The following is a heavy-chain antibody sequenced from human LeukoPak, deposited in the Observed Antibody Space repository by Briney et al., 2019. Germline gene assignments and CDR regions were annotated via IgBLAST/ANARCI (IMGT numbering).Heavy chain of an antibody. D-gene: IGHD3-22*01. CDR1: GFTFRSDA. CDR2: ITSRGEST. V-gene: IGHV3-23*01. Sequence: GESLRLYCAASGFTFRSDAMSWVRQAPGKGLLWVSSITSRGESTWYVDSVKGRFTITKDNSENTLYLQMHSLRAEDTAVYYCARDRPNYYGSGGHYYRRDGDYWGRGTLVSVSS. CDR3: ARDRPNYYGSGGHYYRRDGDY. J-gene: IGHJ4*02.